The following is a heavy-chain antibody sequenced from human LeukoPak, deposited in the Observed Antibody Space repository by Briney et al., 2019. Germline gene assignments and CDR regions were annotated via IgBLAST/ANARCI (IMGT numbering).Heavy chain of an antibody. CDR2: MNPNSGNT. CDR3: ARGRKLVVVPAAPRKEYYYYMDV. Sequence: ASVKVSCKASGYTFTSYDINWVRQATGQGREWMGWMNPNSGNTGYAQKFQGRVTITRNTSIRAAYMELSSLRSEDTAVYYCARGRKLVVVPAAPRKEYYYYMDVWGKGTTVTVSS. V-gene: IGHV1-8*03. CDR1: GYTFTSYD. J-gene: IGHJ6*03. D-gene: IGHD2-2*01.